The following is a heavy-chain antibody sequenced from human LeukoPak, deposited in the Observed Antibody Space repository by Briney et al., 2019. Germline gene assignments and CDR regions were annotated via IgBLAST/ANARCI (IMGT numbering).Heavy chain of an antibody. Sequence: PSETLSLTCTVSGGSISGYYWNWIRQPAGKRLKWIGRVYTSGTTNYSPSLKGRTTMSVDTSKNQFSLRLISMTAADTAVYYCARSTGWSSDLFDYWGQGTLVTVSS. CDR3: ARSTGWSSDLFDY. CDR2: VYTSGTT. J-gene: IGHJ4*02. V-gene: IGHV4-4*07. D-gene: IGHD6-19*01. CDR1: GGSISGYY.